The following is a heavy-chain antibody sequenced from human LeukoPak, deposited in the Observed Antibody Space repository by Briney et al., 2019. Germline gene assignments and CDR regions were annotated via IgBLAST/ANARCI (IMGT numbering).Heavy chain of an antibody. CDR1: GGSISSYY. V-gene: IGHV4-59*08. Sequence: SETLSLTCTVSGGSISSYYWSWIRQPPGKGLEWIGYIYYSGSTNYNPSLKSRVTISVDMSNNQFSLKLSSVTAADTAVYYCAVSSGWYYFDYWGQGTLVTVSS. D-gene: IGHD6-19*01. J-gene: IGHJ4*02. CDR3: AVSSGWYYFDY. CDR2: IYYSGST.